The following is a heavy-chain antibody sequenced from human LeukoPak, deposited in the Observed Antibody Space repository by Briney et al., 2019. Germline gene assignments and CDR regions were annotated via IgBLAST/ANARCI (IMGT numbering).Heavy chain of an antibody. CDR1: GFTFSSYG. CDR2: IRYDGSNK. V-gene: IGHV3-30*02. D-gene: IGHD4-11*01. CDR3: AKRETVTSPMDV. J-gene: IGHJ6*03. Sequence: AGGSLRLSCAASGFTFSSYGMHWVRQAPGQGLERVAFIRYDGSNKYYADSVKGRFTISRDNSKNTLYLQMNSLRAEDTAVYYCAKRETVTSPMDVWGKGTTVTVSS.